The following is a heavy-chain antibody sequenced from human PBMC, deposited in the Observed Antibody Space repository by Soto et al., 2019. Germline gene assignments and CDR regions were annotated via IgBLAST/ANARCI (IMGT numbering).Heavy chain of an antibody. CDR2: IYYSGST. CDR3: ARHPLYDYPRPGGGGQDFDY. D-gene: IGHD3-16*01. CDR1: GGSISSSSYY. V-gene: IGHV4-39*01. J-gene: IGHJ4*02. Sequence: SETLSLTCTVSGGSISSSSYYWGWIRQPPGKGLEWIGSIYYSGSTYYNPSLKSRVTISVDTSKNQFSLKLSSVTAADTAVYYCARHPLYDYPRPGGGGQDFDYWGQGTLVTVSS.